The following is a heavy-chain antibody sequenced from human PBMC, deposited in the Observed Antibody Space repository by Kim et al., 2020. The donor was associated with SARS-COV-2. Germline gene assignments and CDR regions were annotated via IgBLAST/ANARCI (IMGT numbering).Heavy chain of an antibody. CDR1: GGSISNYY. Sequence: SETLSRTCTVSGGSISNYYWSWIRQPPGKGLEWIGYIYYSGGTNYNPSLKSRVTISVDTSKNQFSLRLSSVTAADTAVYYCARVPMRSGSYTAFDIWGQG. CDR2: IYYSGGT. D-gene: IGHD3-10*01. V-gene: IGHV4-59*01. CDR3: ARVPMRSGSYTAFDI. J-gene: IGHJ3*02.